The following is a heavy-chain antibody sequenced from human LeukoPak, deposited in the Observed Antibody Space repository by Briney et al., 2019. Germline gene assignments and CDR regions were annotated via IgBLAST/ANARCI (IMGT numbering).Heavy chain of an antibody. Sequence: ASVKVSCKASGYTFTSYGISWVRLAPGQGLEWMGWICAYNGNTNYAQKLQGRVTMTTDTSTSTAYMELRSLRSDDTAVYYCARDLIAAAGSYFVYWGQGTLVTVSS. V-gene: IGHV1-18*04. D-gene: IGHD6-13*01. CDR2: ICAYNGNT. CDR3: ARDLIAAAGSYFVY. J-gene: IGHJ4*02. CDR1: GYTFTSYG.